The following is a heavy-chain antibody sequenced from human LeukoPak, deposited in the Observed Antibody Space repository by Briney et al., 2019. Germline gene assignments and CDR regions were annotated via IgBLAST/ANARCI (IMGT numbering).Heavy chain of an antibody. CDR1: GFTFSSYG. D-gene: IGHD1-26*01. CDR3: ATGQGAIVGATRNY. J-gene: IGHJ4*02. Sequence: GRSLRLSCAASGFTFSSYGMHWVRQAPGKGLEWVAVISYDGSNKYYADSVKGRFTISRDNSKNTLYLQMNSLRAEDTAVYYCATGQGAIVGATRNYWGQGTLVTVSS. V-gene: IGHV3-30*03. CDR2: ISYDGSNK.